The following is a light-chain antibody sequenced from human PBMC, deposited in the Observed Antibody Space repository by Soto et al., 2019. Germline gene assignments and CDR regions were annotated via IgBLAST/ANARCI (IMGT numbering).Light chain of an antibody. CDR3: QQYYTTLTWT. Sequence: DIVMTQSPDSLAVSLGERATINCTSSQSVLYSSNNKTYLAWYQQKPGQPPKLLIYWASTRESGVPDRFSGSGSGTDFTLTISSLQAEDVAVYYCQQYYTTLTWTFGQGTKVEIK. J-gene: IGKJ1*01. V-gene: IGKV4-1*01. CDR2: WAS. CDR1: QSVLYSSNNKTY.